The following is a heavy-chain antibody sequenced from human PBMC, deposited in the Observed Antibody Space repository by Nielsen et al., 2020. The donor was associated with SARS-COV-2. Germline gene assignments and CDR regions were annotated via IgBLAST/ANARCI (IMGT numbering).Heavy chain of an antibody. Sequence: SVKVSCKASGGTFSSYAISWVRQAPGQGLEWMGRIIPILGIANYAQKFQGRVTITADKSTNTAYMELSSLRSEDTAVYYCARGFGLRLGELSSTVDYWGQETLVTVSS. J-gene: IGHJ4*02. CDR3: ARGFGLRLGELSSTVDY. CDR2: IIPILGIA. CDR1: GGTFSSYA. D-gene: IGHD3-16*02. V-gene: IGHV1-69*10.